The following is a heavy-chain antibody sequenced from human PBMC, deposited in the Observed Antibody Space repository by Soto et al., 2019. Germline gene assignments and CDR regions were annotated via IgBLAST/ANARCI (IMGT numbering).Heavy chain of an antibody. Sequence: SETLSLTCTVSGGSISSSSYYWGWIRQPPGKGLEWIGSIHYTGSTYYNPSLKSRLTISVDTAKNQFTLQLTSVTAADTAVYYCATSYGNAWYTYWGQGTQVTVSS. CDR1: GGSISSSSYY. CDR3: ATSYGNAWYTY. CDR2: IHYTGST. D-gene: IGHD6-13*01. V-gene: IGHV4-39*01. J-gene: IGHJ4*02.